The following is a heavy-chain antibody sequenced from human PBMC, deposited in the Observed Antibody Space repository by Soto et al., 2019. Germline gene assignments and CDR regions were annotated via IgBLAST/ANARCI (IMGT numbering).Heavy chain of an antibody. CDR1: GYTFTSYD. J-gene: IGHJ4*02. CDR3: AREGGYSYGFGY. D-gene: IGHD5-18*01. Sequence: QVQLVQSGAEVKKPGASVKVSCKASGYTFTSYDINWVRQATGQGLEWMGWMNPNSGNTAYAQKFKGRDTMTRNTSISTAYMELSSLRAEGTAVYYCAREGGYSYGFGYWGQGTRVTVSS. CDR2: MNPNSGNT. V-gene: IGHV1-8*01.